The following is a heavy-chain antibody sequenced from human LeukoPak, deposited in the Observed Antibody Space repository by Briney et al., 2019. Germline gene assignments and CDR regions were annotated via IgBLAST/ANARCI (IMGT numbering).Heavy chain of an antibody. J-gene: IGHJ4*02. V-gene: IGHV3-30-3*01. CDR2: ISYDGSNK. D-gene: IGHD3-22*01. CDR3: ASQNYDSSGYQDY. Sequence: GGSLRLSCAASGFTFSSYAMHWVRQAPGKGLEWVAVISYDGSNKYYADSVMGRFTISRDNSKNTLYLQMNSLRAEDTAVYYCASQNYDSSGYQDYWGQGTLVTVSS. CDR1: GFTFSSYA.